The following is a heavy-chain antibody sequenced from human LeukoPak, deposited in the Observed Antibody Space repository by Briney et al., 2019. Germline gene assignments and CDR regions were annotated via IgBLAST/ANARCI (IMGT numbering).Heavy chain of an antibody. J-gene: IGHJ4*02. CDR2: IYHSGSN. D-gene: IGHD5-12*01. CDR3: ARGPNSGYDLFDY. V-gene: IGHV4-30-2*01. Sequence: SETLSLTCAVSGGSITNGGYSWSWIRQPPGKGLEWLGYIYHSGSNYYNPSLKSRVTISVDRSKTQFSLKLSSVTAADTAVSYCARGPNSGYDLFDYWGQGTLVTVSS. CDR1: GGSITNGGYS.